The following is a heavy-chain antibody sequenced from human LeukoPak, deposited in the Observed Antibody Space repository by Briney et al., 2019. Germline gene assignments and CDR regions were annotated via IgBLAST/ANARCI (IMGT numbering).Heavy chain of an antibody. D-gene: IGHD1-26*01. V-gene: IGHV3-21*01. CDR2: ISRSSNYI. Sequence: GGSLRLSCVASGFTFSTYSMTWVRQAPGKGPEWVAFISRSSNYIHYAGSVKGRFTISRENAQNSLYLQMNSLRAGDTAVYYCARGRSPTLGYFDLWGRGTLVTVSS. J-gene: IGHJ2*01. CDR3: ARGRSPTLGYFDL. CDR1: GFTFSTYS.